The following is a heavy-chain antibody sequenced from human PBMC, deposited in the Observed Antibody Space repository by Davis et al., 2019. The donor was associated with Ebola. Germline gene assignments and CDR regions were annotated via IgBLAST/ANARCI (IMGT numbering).Heavy chain of an antibody. J-gene: IGHJ4*02. CDR1: GFTFDDYG. V-gene: IGHV3-20*04. CDR2: INWNGGST. Sequence: GESLKISCAASGFTFDDYGMSWVRQAPGKGLEWVSGINWNGGSTGYADSVKGRFTISRDNAKNSLYLQMNSLRAEDTALYYCATDGGVGIAVLRYFDYWGQGTLVTVSS. CDR3: ATDGGVGIAVLRYFDY. D-gene: IGHD6-19*01.